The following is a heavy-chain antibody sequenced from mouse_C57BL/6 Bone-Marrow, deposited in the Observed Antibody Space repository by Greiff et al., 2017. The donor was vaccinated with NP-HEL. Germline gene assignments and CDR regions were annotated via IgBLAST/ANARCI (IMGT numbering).Heavy chain of an antibody. CDR1: GYTFTDYY. Sequence: QVQLQQSGAELVRPGASVKLSCKASGYTFTDYYINWVKQRPGQGLEWIARIYPGSGNTYYNEKFKGKATLTAEKSSSTAYMQLSSLTSEDSAVYFCARRWLDAMDYWGQGTSVTVSS. V-gene: IGHV1-76*01. J-gene: IGHJ4*01. CDR2: IYPGSGNT. D-gene: IGHD1-1*02. CDR3: ARRWLDAMDY.